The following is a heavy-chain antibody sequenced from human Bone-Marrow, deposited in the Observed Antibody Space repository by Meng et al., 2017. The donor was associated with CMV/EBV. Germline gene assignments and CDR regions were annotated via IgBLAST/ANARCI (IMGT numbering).Heavy chain of an antibody. D-gene: IGHD3-16*01. CDR1: GDRFPSEW. CDR2: IDPDDSDT. CDR3: AKKGKNYDEIYWFDS. J-gene: IGHJ5*01. Sequence: SGDRFPSEWVAWVSQMPGQGLEWMSSIDPDDSDTRYSPSFPGQVTISADTSMNTAYLQWSRLKASDTAMYYCAKKGKNYDEIYWFDSWGQGTLVTVSS. V-gene: IGHV5-51*01.